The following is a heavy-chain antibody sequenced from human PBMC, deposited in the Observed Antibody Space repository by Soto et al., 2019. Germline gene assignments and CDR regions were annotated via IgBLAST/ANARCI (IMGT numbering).Heavy chain of an antibody. CDR3: ARDLAPDYGDYYYYYGMDV. CDR1: GFTFSSYW. J-gene: IGHJ6*02. Sequence: PGGSLRLSCAASGFTFSSYWMRWVRQAPGKGLVWVSRINSDGSSTSYADSVKGRFTISRDNAKNTLYLQMNSLRAEDTAVYYCARDLAPDYGDYYYYYGMDVWGQGTTVTVSS. V-gene: IGHV3-74*01. D-gene: IGHD4-17*01. CDR2: INSDGSST.